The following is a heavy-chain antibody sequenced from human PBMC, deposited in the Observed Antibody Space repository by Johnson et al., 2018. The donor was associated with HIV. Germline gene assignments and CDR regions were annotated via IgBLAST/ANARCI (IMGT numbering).Heavy chain of an antibody. D-gene: IGHD6-13*01. Sequence: VQLVESGGGRVEPGGSLRLSCVASGFTFKNAWMSWVRQAPGKGLEWVSSISSGGRTIYYADSVKGRFTISRDNSKNTLYLQMNSLRAEDTAVYYCASFAAAGDAFDIWGQGTMVTVSS. CDR1: GFTFKNAW. CDR2: ISSGGRTI. CDR3: ASFAAAGDAFDI. J-gene: IGHJ3*02. V-gene: IGHV3-48*01.